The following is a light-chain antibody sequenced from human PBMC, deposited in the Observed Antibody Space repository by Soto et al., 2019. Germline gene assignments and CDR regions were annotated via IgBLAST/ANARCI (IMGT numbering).Light chain of an antibody. V-gene: IGKV3D-15*01. CDR3: QQYNNWPPT. J-gene: IGKJ1*01. CDR1: QSVTAN. CDR2: GAS. Sequence: ELGLPQSPATLSVSPGERATPSCRASQSVTANLAGYQQKPGQAPRLLIYGASTRATGIPARFSGSGSGTEFTLTISSLQSEDFAVYYCQQYNNWPPTFGQGTKVEIK.